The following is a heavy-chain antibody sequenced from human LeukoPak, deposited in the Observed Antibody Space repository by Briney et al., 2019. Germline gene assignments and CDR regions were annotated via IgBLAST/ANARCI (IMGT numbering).Heavy chain of an antibody. D-gene: IGHD6-19*01. CDR2: INPNSGGT. CDR3: ARASSYSSGWYEPGY. Sequence: ASVKVSCKASGYTFTGYYMHWVRQAPGQGLEWMGWINPNSGGTNYAQKFQGWVTMTRDTSISTAYMELSRLRSDDTAVYYCARASSYSSGWYEPGYWGQGTLVTVSS. V-gene: IGHV1-2*04. CDR1: GYTFTGYY. J-gene: IGHJ4*02.